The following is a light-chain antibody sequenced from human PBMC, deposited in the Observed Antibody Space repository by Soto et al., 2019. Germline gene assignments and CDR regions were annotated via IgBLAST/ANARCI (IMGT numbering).Light chain of an antibody. Sequence: EIVLTQSPGTLSLSPGDRATLSCRASQRVSTFLAWYQQRPGQAPRLLISEASNRATGIPARFSGSGSGTDFTLTISSLEPEDVEVYYGQERHLWPRRLGGGTKVDIK. V-gene: IGKV3-11*01. CDR1: QRVSTF. CDR3: QERHLWPRR. J-gene: IGKJ4*02. CDR2: EAS.